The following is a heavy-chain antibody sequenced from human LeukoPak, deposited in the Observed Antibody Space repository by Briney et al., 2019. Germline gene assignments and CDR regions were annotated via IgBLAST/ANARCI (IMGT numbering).Heavy chain of an antibody. D-gene: IGHD3-22*01. Sequence: SETLSLTCAVYGGSFSGYYWSWIRQPPGEGLEWVGEINHSGSTDYNPSLKSRVTISVDTSKKQFSLKLSSVTAADTAVYYCASIYYDKSADTFDIWGQGTMVTVSS. CDR1: GGSFSGYY. V-gene: IGHV4-34*01. CDR3: ASIYYDKSADTFDI. J-gene: IGHJ3*02. CDR2: INHSGST.